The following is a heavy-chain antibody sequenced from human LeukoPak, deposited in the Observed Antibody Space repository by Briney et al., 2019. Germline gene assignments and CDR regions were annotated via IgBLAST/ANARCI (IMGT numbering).Heavy chain of an antibody. CDR1: GFTFSSYS. CDR3: ARDSYTRDVALVDY. CDR2: ISSSSSYI. V-gene: IGHV3-21*01. D-gene: IGHD5-24*01. Sequence: GGSLRLSCAASGFTFSSYSMNWVRQAPGKGLEWVSSISSSSSYIYYADSVKGRFTISRDNAKNSLYLQMNSLRAEDTAVYYCARDSYTRDVALVDYWGQGTLDTVSS. J-gene: IGHJ4*02.